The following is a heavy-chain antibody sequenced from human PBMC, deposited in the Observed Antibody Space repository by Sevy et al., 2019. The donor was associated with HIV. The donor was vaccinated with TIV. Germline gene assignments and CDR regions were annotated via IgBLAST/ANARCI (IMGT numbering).Heavy chain of an antibody. CDR3: AGLIAAAVDYYYYMDV. V-gene: IGHV3-30-3*01. D-gene: IGHD6-13*01. J-gene: IGHJ6*03. CDR2: ISYDGSNK. Sequence: GGSLRLSCAASGFTFSSYAMHWVRQAPGKGLEWVAVISYDGSNKYYADSVKGRFTNSKENSKNTLYRQMNSLRAEDTAVYYCAGLIAAAVDYYYYMDVWGKGTTVTVSS. CDR1: GFTFSSYA.